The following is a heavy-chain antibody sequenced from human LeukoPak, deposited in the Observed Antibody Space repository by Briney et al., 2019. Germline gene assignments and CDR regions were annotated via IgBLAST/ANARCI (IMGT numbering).Heavy chain of an antibody. Sequence: PGGSLRLSCAASGFTFSTYNMNWVRQAPGKGLEWVSYISSSSSTMSYADSVKGRFTISRDNAKNLLYLQMNSLRAEDTAVYYCARGGSSGWYQFDIWGQGTMVTVSS. CDR2: ISSSSSTM. CDR3: ARGGSSGWYQFDI. D-gene: IGHD6-19*01. V-gene: IGHV3-48*01. J-gene: IGHJ3*02. CDR1: GFTFSTYN.